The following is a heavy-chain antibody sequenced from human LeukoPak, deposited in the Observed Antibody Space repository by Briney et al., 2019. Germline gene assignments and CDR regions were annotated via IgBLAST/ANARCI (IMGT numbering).Heavy chain of an antibody. D-gene: IGHD3-10*01. J-gene: IGHJ5*02. CDR1: GGSISSYY. V-gene: IGHV4-59*01. Sequence: SETLSLTCTVSGGSISSYYWGWIRQPPGKGLEWIGYIYYSGSTNYNPSLKSRVTISVDTSKNQFSLKLSSVTAADTAVYYCARVGLWFGDPSLLDPWGQGTLVTVSS. CDR3: ARVGLWFGDPSLLDP. CDR2: IYYSGST.